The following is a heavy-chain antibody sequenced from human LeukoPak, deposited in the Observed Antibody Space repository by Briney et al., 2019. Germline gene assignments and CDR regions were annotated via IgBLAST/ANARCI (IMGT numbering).Heavy chain of an antibody. CDR3: ASSIVFQGYFDY. CDR1: TFPFNTYT. D-gene: IGHD6-13*01. CDR2: ISPSGDFI. V-gene: IGHV3-21*06. J-gene: IGHJ4*02. Sequence: GGSLRLSCAASTFPFNTYTMNWVRQAPGKGLEWASSISPSGDFIFYAESVKGRFTISRDNAKSSLYLQMNSLGAEDTAVYYCASSIVFQGYFDYWGQGTLVTVSS.